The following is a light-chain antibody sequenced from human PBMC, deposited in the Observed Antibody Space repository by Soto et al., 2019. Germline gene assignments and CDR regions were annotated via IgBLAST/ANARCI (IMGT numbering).Light chain of an antibody. CDR2: DAS. CDR3: QQRTNWHLT. CDR1: RSVGRS. V-gene: IGKV3-11*01. J-gene: IGKJ4*01. Sequence: ETVLTQSPATLSLSPGERATLSCRASRSVGRSLAWYQQKPGQAPRLLIYDASNRATGIPARFSGSGSGTDFTLTISSLVPEDFAIYYCQQRTNWHLTFGGGTTVEIK.